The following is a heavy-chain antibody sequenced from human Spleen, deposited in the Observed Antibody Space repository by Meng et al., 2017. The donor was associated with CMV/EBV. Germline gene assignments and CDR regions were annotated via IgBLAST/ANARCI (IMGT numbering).Heavy chain of an antibody. V-gene: IGHV4-61*01. CDR2: IYNSGST. D-gene: IGHD5-18*01. CDR1: GYSLSSGYY. J-gene: IGHJ3*01. Sequence: SETLSLTCSVFGYSLSSGYYWSWIRQPPGKGLEWIGFIYNSGSTNYNPSLMSRVTILLDTTKNQFSLKMSSVTAADTAVYYCARDLGYGFAFDVWGQGTMVTVSS. CDR3: ARDLGYGFAFDV.